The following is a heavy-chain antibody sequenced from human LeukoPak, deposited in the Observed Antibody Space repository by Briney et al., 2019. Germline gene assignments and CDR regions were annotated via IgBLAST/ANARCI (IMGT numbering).Heavy chain of an antibody. Sequence: PSETLSLTCRVSGASINSGSNYWRWIRQPPGKGLEWIGEINHSGSTNYNPSLKSRVTISVDTSKNQFSLKLSSVTAADTAVYYCARGGGSGSYYEAYYYYYYMDVWGKGTTVTVSS. J-gene: IGHJ6*03. CDR1: GASINSGSNY. CDR2: INHSGST. D-gene: IGHD3-10*01. CDR3: ARGGGSGSYYEAYYYYYYMDV. V-gene: IGHV4-39*07.